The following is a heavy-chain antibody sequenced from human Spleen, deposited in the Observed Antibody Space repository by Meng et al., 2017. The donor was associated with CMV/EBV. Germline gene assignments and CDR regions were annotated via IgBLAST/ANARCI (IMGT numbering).Heavy chain of an antibody. CDR2: INHSGST. D-gene: IGHD6-25*01. Sequence: QVQLQQWGAGLLKPSETLSLTCAGYGGSFSGYYWSWIRQPPGKGLEWIGEINHSGSTNYNPSLKSRVTISVDTSKNQFSLKLSSVTAADTAVYYCARGPTARRKAWFDPWGQGTLVTVSS. CDR3: ARGPTARRKAWFDP. J-gene: IGHJ5*02. CDR1: GGSFSGYY. V-gene: IGHV4-34*01.